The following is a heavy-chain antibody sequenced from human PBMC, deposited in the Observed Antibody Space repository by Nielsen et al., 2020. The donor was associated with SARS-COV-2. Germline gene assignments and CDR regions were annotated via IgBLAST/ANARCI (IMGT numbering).Heavy chain of an antibody. J-gene: IGHJ6*02. Sequence: GGSLRLSCAASGFTFSSYDMHWVRQATGKGLEWVSAIGTAGDTYYPGSVKGRFTISRENAKNSLYLQMNSLRAGDTAVYYCARDLRNVYYYGMDVWGQGTTVTVSS. D-gene: IGHD1-1*01. V-gene: IGHV3-13*01. CDR1: GFTFSSYD. CDR2: IGTAGDT. CDR3: ARDLRNVYYYGMDV.